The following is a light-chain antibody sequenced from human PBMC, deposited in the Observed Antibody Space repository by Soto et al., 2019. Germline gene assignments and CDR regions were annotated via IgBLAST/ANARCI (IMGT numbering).Light chain of an antibody. V-gene: IGKV1-9*01. J-gene: IGKJ4*01. CDR3: QRLSHA. CDR2: AAS. Sequence: IQLTQSPSSLSASVGDRVTITCRASQDMSNYLAWYQQKPGKAPKLLIYAASTLQSGVPSRFSGSGSGTDFTLTISSLKPDDFATYYCQRLSHAFGGGTKVDIK. CDR1: QDMSNY.